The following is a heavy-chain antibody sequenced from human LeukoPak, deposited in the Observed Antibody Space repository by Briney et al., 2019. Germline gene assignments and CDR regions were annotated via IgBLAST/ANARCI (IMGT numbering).Heavy chain of an antibody. Sequence: GASVKVSCKASGSTFSSYAISWVRQAPGQGLEWMGGIIPIFGTANYAQKFQGRVTITADESTSTAYMELSSLRSEDTAVYYCARSRYFDRGYYYYYGMDVWGKGTTVTVSP. CDR2: IIPIFGTA. CDR3: ARSRYFDRGYYYYYGMDV. D-gene: IGHD3-9*01. CDR1: GSTFSSYA. J-gene: IGHJ6*04. V-gene: IGHV1-69*13.